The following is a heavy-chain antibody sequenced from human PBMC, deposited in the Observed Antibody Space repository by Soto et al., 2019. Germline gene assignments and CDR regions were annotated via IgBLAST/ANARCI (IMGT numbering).Heavy chain of an antibody. CDR3: ASRDGHNYYFDF. D-gene: IGHD2-21*01. V-gene: IGHV3-21*01. CDR2: ISSSSIYI. Sequence: SGFTFNTYNMNWVRQAPGKGLEWVSSISSSSIYIYYADSVKGRFTISRDNAKNSLYLQMNSLRAEDTAVYYCASRDGHNYYFDFWGQGALVTVSS. J-gene: IGHJ4*02. CDR1: GFTFNTYN.